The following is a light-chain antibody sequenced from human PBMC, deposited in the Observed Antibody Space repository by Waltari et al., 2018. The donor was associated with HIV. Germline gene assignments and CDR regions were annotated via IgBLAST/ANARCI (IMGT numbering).Light chain of an antibody. Sequence: QSVLTQPPSVSAAPGQKVPISCSGSSSNIGNNYVSWYQQLPGTVPKLLIYDNNKRPSGIPDRFSGSKSGTSATLGITGLQTGDEADYYCGTWDSSLSAVVFGGGTKLTVL. CDR3: GTWDSSLSAVV. CDR1: SSNIGNNY. V-gene: IGLV1-51*01. CDR2: DNN. J-gene: IGLJ2*01.